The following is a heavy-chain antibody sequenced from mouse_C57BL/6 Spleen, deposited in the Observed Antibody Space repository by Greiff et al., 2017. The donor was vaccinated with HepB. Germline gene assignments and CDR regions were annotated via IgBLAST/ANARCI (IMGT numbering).Heavy chain of an antibody. CDR2: IRLKSDNYAT. J-gene: IGHJ3*01. Sequence: EVKVEESGGGLVQPGGSMKLSCVASGFTFSNYWMNWVRQSPEKGLEWVAQIRLKSDNYATHYAESVKGRFTISRDDSKSSVYLQMNNLRAEDTGIYYCTASSLFAYWGQGTLVTVSA. CDR3: TASSLFAY. CDR1: GFTFSNYW. D-gene: IGHD1-1*01. V-gene: IGHV6-3*01.